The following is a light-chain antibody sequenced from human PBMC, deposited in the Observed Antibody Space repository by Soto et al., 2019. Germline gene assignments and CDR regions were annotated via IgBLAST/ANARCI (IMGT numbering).Light chain of an antibody. V-gene: IGKV3-11*01. Sequence: EIVLTQSPATLSLSPGERATLSCRASQSVSSYLAWYQQKPGQAPRLLIYDASNRSTGIPARLSGSGSGTGFTLTISSVEPEDCAIYYCQQRSNWPPVTFGGGTKVEIK. CDR1: QSVSSY. J-gene: IGKJ4*01. CDR3: QQRSNWPPVT. CDR2: DAS.